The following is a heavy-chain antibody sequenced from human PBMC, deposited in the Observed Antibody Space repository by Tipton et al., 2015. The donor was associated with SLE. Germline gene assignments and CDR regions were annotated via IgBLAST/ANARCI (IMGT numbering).Heavy chain of an antibody. J-gene: IGHJ2*01. CDR1: GGSIRSSNYY. CDR3: ARISRAGDWYFDP. CDR2: VYYSGYT. D-gene: IGHD2-15*01. V-gene: IGHV4-39*07. Sequence: TLSLTCTVSGGSIRSSNYYWGWIRQPPGKGLEWIGSVYYSGYTFYNPSLKSRVTISGDPSKNQFSLRVSSVTAADTAVYYCARISRAGDWYFDPWGRGTLVTVSS.